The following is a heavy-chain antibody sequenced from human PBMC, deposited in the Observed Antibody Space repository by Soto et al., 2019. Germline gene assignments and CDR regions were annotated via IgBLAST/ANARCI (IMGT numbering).Heavy chain of an antibody. J-gene: IGHJ4*02. CDR3: ARHIVATISIIDY. CDR1: GGSISSSSYY. D-gene: IGHD5-12*01. CDR2: IYYSGSS. Sequence: AETMSLTCTVSGGSISSSSYYWGWIRQPPGKGLEWIGSIYYSGSSYYNPSLKSRVTISVDTSKNQFSLKLSSVTAADTAVYYCARHIVATISIIDYWGQGTLVTVSS. V-gene: IGHV4-39*01.